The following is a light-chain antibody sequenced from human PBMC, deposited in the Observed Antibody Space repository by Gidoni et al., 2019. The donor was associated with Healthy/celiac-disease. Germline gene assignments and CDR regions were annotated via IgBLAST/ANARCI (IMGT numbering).Light chain of an antibody. V-gene: IGKV3-20*01. CDR2: GAS. CDR1: QSVSSSY. J-gene: IGKJ1*01. CDR3: QQYGSSPRT. Sequence: EIVLTQSPGILYLSPGERATLSCRASQSVSSSYLAWYQQKPGQAPRLLIYGASSRATGIPDRFSGSGSGTDFTLTISRLEPEDFAVYYCQQYGSSPRTFGQGTKVEIK.